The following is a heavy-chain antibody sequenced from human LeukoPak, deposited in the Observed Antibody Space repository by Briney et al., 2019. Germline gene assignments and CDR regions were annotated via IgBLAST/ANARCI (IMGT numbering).Heavy chain of an antibody. CDR3: ARDNLEWLPQDY. CDR2: ISYDGSNT. V-gene: IGHV3-30*14. Sequence: PGRSLRLSCAASGFTFSTYAMHWVRQAPGKGLEWVAVISYDGSNTYSADSVKGRFTISRDNSKNTLFLQMNSLRAEDTAVYYCARDNLEWLPQDYWGQGTLVTVSS. J-gene: IGHJ4*02. D-gene: IGHD3-3*01. CDR1: GFTFSTYA.